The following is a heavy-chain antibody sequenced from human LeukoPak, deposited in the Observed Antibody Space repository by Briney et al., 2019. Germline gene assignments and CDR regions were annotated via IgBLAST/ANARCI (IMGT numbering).Heavy chain of an antibody. J-gene: IGHJ4*02. CDR1: GYTFTGYY. CDR3: AREESGSYPPADY. CDR2: INPNSGGT. D-gene: IGHD1-26*01. V-gene: IGHV1-2*02. Sequence: GASVKVSCKASGYTFTGYYMHWVRQAPGQGLEWMGWINPNSGGTNYAQKFQGRVTMTRDTSISTAYMELSRLRSDDTAVYYCAREESGSYPPADYWGQGTPVTVSS.